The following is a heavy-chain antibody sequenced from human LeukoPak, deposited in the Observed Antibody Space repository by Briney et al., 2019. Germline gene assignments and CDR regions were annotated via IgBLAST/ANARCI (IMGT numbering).Heavy chain of an antibody. CDR1: GGTFSSYA. CDR3: ARGYSSGYQNLCH. CDR2: IIPIFGTA. D-gene: IGHD3-22*01. J-gene: IGHJ4*02. Sequence: ASVKVSCKASGGTFSSYAISWVRQAPGQGLEWMGGIIPIFGTANYAQKFQGRVTITADESTSTAYMELSSLRSEDTAVYYCARGYSSGYQNLCHWGQGTLVTVSS. V-gene: IGHV1-69*13.